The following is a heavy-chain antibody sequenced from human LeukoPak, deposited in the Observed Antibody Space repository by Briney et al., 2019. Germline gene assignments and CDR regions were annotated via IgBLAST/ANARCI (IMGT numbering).Heavy chain of an antibody. CDR3: ARDERLLSFLK. Sequence: GGSLRLSCTASGFAFSSYAMNWVRQAPGKGLEWVSGISASGGAPYYADSVKGRFTISRDNSKNSLYLQMNSLRAEDTAIYYCARDERLLSFLKWGQGTLVTVSS. CDR1: GFAFSSYA. V-gene: IGHV3-23*01. J-gene: IGHJ4*02. CDR2: ISASGGAP. D-gene: IGHD3-3*01.